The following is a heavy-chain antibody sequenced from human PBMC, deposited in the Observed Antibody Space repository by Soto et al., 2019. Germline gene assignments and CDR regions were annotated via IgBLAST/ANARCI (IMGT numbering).Heavy chain of an antibody. Sequence: SETLSLTCAVSGGSISSSNWWSWVRQPPGKGLEWIGEIYHSGSTNYNPSLKSRVTISVDKSKNQFSLKLSSVTAAATAVYYCARTYYDSSGYYYFDYWGQGTLVTVSS. D-gene: IGHD3-22*01. CDR3: ARTYYDSSGYYYFDY. J-gene: IGHJ4*02. V-gene: IGHV4-4*02. CDR1: GGSISSSNW. CDR2: IYHSGST.